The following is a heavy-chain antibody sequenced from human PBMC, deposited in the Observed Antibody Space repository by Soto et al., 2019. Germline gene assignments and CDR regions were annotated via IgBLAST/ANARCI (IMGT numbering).Heavy chain of an antibody. V-gene: IGHV1-2*04. CDR3: ARGTDYYGAGDMVPYGMDV. Sequence: ASVKVSCKASGYTFTGYYMHWVRQAPGQGLEWMGWINPNSGGTNYAQKFQGWVTMTRDTSISTAYMELSRLRSDDTAVYYCARGTDYYGAGDMVPYGMDVGGQGTAVTGTS. CDR1: GYTFTGYY. CDR2: INPNSGGT. D-gene: IGHD3-10*01. J-gene: IGHJ6*02.